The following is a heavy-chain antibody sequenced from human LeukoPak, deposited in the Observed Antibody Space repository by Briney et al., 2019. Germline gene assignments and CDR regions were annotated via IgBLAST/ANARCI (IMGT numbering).Heavy chain of an antibody. D-gene: IGHD4-17*01. CDR3: AREGYGDYIRAFDI. J-gene: IGHJ3*02. Sequence: SETLSLTCTVSGGSISSYYWSWIRQPPGKGLEWIGYIYYSGGTNYNPSLKSRVTISVDTSKNQFSLKLSSVTAADTAVYYCAREGYGDYIRAFDIWGQGTMVTVSS. V-gene: IGHV4-59*01. CDR2: IYYSGGT. CDR1: GGSISSYY.